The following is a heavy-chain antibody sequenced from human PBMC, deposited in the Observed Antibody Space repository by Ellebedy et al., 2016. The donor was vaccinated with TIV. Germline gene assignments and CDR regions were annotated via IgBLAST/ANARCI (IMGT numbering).Heavy chain of an antibody. Sequence: GESLKISCAASGFTFSSYAMSWVRQAPGKGLEWVSAISGSGGSTYYADSVKGRFTISRDNSKNTLYLQMNSLRAEDTAVYYCARDPQWFDYWGQGTLVTVSS. V-gene: IGHV3-23*01. CDR3: ARDPQWFDY. CDR2: ISGSGGST. CDR1: GFTFSSYA. D-gene: IGHD6-19*01. J-gene: IGHJ4*02.